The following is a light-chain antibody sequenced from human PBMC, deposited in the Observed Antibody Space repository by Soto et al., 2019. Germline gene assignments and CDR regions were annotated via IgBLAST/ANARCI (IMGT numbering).Light chain of an antibody. Sequence: QSVLTQPASVSGSPGQSITISCTGTSGDIGTYNLVSWYQQHPGKAPTLMILEVTRRPSGVSARFSGSKSGNTASLTISGLQPEDEADYYCCSYAGTFVFGPGTKLTVL. CDR2: EVT. V-gene: IGLV2-23*02. J-gene: IGLJ1*01. CDR1: SGDIGTYNL. CDR3: CSYAGTFV.